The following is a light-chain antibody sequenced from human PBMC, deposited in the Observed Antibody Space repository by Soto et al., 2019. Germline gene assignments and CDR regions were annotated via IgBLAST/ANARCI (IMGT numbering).Light chain of an antibody. CDR2: GAS. CDR1: QSVRIF. Sequence: ETVLTQSPATLSLSPGETATLSCRASQSVRIFLAWYQQKLGQTPRLLIYGASTRAAGIPDRFSGSGSGTDFTLTISSLEPEDFAVYYCQQRNNWPLTFGGGTKVDNK. CDR3: QQRNNWPLT. V-gene: IGKV3-11*01. J-gene: IGKJ4*02.